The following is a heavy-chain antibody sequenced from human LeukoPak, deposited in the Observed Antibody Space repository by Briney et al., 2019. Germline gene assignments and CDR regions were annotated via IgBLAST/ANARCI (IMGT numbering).Heavy chain of an antibody. CDR3: ARRGLSGPFDY. CDR1: GGSISSYY. CDR2: IYYSGST. D-gene: IGHD3-10*01. J-gene: IGHJ4*02. V-gene: IGHV4-59*08. Sequence: SETLSLTCTVSGGSISSYYWSWIRQPPGKGLEWIGYIYYSGSTNYNPSLKSRVTISVDTSKNQFSLKLSSVTAADTAVYYCARRGLSGPFDYWGQGTLATVSS.